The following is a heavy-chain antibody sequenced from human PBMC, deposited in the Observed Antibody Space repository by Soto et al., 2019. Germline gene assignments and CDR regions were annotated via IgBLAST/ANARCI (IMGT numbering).Heavy chain of an antibody. CDR1: GFTFSSYW. CDR3: ARMLTGARYYFDY. J-gene: IGHJ4*02. D-gene: IGHD3-16*01. Sequence: GGSLRLSCAASGFTFSSYWMSWVRQAPGKGLEWVANIKQDGSEKYYVDSVKGRFTISRDNAKNTLYLQMNSLRAEDTAVYYGARMLTGARYYFDYWGQGTLVSVSS. V-gene: IGHV3-7*03. CDR2: IKQDGSEK.